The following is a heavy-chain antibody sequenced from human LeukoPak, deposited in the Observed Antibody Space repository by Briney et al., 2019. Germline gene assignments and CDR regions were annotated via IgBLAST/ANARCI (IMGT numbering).Heavy chain of an antibody. CDR1: GYTFTSYD. CDR2: MNPNSGNT. CDR3: ARVGRITMVRGVMGALGY. V-gene: IGHV1-8*01. D-gene: IGHD3-10*01. J-gene: IGHJ4*02. Sequence: GASVKVSCKASGYTFTSYDINWMRQATGQGLEWMGWMNPNSGNTGYAQKFQGRVTMTRNTSISTAYMELSSLRSEDTAVYYCARVGRITMVRGVMGALGYWGQGTLVTVSS.